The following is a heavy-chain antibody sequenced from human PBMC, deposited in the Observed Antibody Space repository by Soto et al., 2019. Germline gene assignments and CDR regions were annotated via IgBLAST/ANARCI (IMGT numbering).Heavy chain of an antibody. V-gene: IGHV1-69*01. J-gene: IGHJ6*02. D-gene: IGHD2-21*01. CDR3: AREILWRSPRYYYGMDV. CDR1: GGTFSSYA. Sequence: QVQLVQSGAEVKKPGSSVKVSCKASGGTFSSYAISWVRQAPGQGLEWMGGIIPIFGTANYAQKFQGRVTITADESTSTAYMEVSSLRSEDTAVYYCAREILWRSPRYYYGMDVWGQGTTVTVSS. CDR2: IIPIFGTA.